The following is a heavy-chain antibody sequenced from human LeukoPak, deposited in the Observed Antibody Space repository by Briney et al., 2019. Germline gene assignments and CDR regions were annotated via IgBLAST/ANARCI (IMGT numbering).Heavy chain of an antibody. CDR3: ARAPPDSWIDN. D-gene: IGHD6-13*01. V-gene: IGHV3-30*04. J-gene: IGHJ4*02. CDR2: ISSDGSYK. CDR1: GFTFSNFA. Sequence: GGSLRLSCAASGFTFSNFALYWVRQAPGKGLEWVTVISSDGSYKYYADSVKGRFTISRDNSKNTVYLQMNSLRDEDTAVYYCARAPPDSWIDNWDQGTLVTVSS.